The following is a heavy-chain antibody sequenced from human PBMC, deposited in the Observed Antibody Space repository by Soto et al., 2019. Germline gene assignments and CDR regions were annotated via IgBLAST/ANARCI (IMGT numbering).Heavy chain of an antibody. D-gene: IGHD3-9*01. CDR2: IIPVFGPA. J-gene: IGHJ6*02. Sequence: QVQLVQSGAEVKKPGSSVKVSCKAFGGTFSNYVFSWVRQAPGQGLEWMGGIIPVFGPANYAQNFQGRVTSTADESTTTAYMELSGLRSEDTAVYYCARHMFDILTGPSANYDHGVDVWGQGTTVIVSS. CDR1: GGTFSNYV. V-gene: IGHV1-69*01. CDR3: ARHMFDILTGPSANYDHGVDV.